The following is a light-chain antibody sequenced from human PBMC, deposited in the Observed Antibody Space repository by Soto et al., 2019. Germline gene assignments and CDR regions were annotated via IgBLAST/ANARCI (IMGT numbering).Light chain of an antibody. CDR1: QSVSSSY. CDR2: GAS. CDR3: QPYGSSTGT. Sequence: AWWLSQGSQCVAPVKRVDLGGSRSQSVSSSYLAWYQQKPGQAPRLLIYGASSRATGIPDRFSCSGSGTDFTLPLTRQDPEAFAPYYCQPYGSSTGTSGQGNKGDIK. V-gene: IGKV3-20*01. J-gene: IGKJ1*01.